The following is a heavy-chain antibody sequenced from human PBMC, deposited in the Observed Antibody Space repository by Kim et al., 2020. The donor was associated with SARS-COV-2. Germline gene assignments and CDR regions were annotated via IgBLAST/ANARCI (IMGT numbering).Heavy chain of an antibody. D-gene: IGHD5-18*01. CDR3: ARGYSPKLFLDY. CDR2: VYYSGTT. V-gene: IGHV4-39*01. Sequence: SETLSLTCTVSGGSISAITYYWGWIRQPPGKGLDWIANVYYSGTTSHNPSLESRVSISVDTSKNQVSLKLSSVTAADTAVYFCARGYSPKLFLDYWGQGTLVTVSS. J-gene: IGHJ4*02. CDR1: GGSISAITYY.